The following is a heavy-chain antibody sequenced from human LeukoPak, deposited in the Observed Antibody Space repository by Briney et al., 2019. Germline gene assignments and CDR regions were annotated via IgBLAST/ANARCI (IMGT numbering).Heavy chain of an antibody. Sequence: TSETLSLTCTVSRGSISSYYWSWIRQPPGKGLEWIGYIYYSGSTNYNPSLKSRVTISVDTSKNQFSLKLSSVTAADTAVYYCARTSWLQSSYYFDYWGQGTLVTVSS. CDR1: RGSISSYY. J-gene: IGHJ4*02. V-gene: IGHV4-59*08. D-gene: IGHD5-24*01. CDR3: ARTSWLQSSYYFDY. CDR2: IYYSGST.